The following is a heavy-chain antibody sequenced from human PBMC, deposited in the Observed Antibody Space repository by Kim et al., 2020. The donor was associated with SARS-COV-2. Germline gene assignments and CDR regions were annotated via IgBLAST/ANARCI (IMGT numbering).Heavy chain of an antibody. D-gene: IGHD2-2*01. CDR2: ISGSGGST. CDR1: GFTFSSYA. J-gene: IGHJ5*02. Sequence: GGSLRLSCAASGFTFSSYAMSWVRQAPGKGLEWVSAISGSGGSTYYADSVKGRFTISRDNSKNTLYRQMNSLRAEDTAVYYCAKDIPSVVPAADWFDPWGQGTLVTVSS. CDR3: AKDIPSVVPAADWFDP. V-gene: IGHV3-23*01.